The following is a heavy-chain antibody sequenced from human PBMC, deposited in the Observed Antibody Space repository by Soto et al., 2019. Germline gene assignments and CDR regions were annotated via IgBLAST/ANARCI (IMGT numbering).Heavy chain of an antibody. J-gene: IGHJ4*02. V-gene: IGHV4-34*01. Sequence: SETLSLTCAVYGGSFSGYYWSWIRQPPGKGLEWIGEINHSGSTNYNPSLKSRVTISVDTSKNQFSLKLSSVTAADTAVYYCARDGQQLALYYFDYWGQGTLVTVSS. CDR2: INHSGST. D-gene: IGHD6-13*01. CDR1: GGSFSGYY. CDR3: ARDGQQLALYYFDY.